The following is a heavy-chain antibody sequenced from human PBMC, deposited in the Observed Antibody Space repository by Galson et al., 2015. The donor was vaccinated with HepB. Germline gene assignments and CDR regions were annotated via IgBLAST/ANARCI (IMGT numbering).Heavy chain of an antibody. Sequence: SLRLSCAGSGFTFNLYWMSWVRQAPGKGLEWVANIKQDGSEKYYVDSVKGRFTISRDNAKNSLYLQMNSLRAEDTSVYYCVRDNYNTSGDNFDYWGPGTLVTVSS. J-gene: IGHJ4*02. CDR2: IKQDGSEK. CDR3: VRDNYNTSGDNFDY. D-gene: IGHD3-22*01. V-gene: IGHV3-7*03. CDR1: GFTFNLYW.